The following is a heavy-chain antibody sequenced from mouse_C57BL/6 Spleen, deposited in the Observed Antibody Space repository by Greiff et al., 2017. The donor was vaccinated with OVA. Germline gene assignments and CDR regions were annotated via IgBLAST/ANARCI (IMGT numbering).Heavy chain of an antibody. CDR3: AREGGYDAMDY. CDR1: GYTFTSYW. V-gene: IGHV1-52*01. CDR2: IDPSDSET. J-gene: IGHJ4*01. Sequence: VQLQQSGAELVRPGSSVKLSCKASGYTFTSYWMHWVKQRPIQGLEWIGNIDPSDSETHYNQKFKDKATLTVDKSSSTAYMQLSSLTSEDSAVYYCAREGGYDAMDYWGQGTSVTVSS.